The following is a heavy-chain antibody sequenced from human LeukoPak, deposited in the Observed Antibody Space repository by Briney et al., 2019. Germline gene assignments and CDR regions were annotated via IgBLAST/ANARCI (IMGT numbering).Heavy chain of an antibody. CDR1: GFTFSSYA. CDR3: AKDPASVVAKEGYFDY. V-gene: IGHV3-23*01. CDR2: ISGSGGST. J-gene: IGHJ4*02. Sequence: GGSLRLSCAASGFTFSSYAMSWVRQAPGKGLEWVSAISGSGGSTYYADSVKGRFTISRGNSKNTLYLQMNSLRAEDTAVYYCAKDPASVVAKEGYFDYWGQGTLVTVSS. D-gene: IGHD2-15*01.